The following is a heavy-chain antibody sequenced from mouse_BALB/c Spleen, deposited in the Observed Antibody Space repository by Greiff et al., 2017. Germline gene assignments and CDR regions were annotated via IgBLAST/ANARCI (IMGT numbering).Heavy chain of an antibody. CDR2: IYPYNGGT. Sequence: EVQLQQSGPELVKPGASVKISCKASGYTFTDYNMHWVEQSHGKSLEWIGYIYPYNGGTGYNQKFKSKATLTVDNSSSTAYMELRSLTSEDSAVYYCASGITTFAYWGQGTLVTVSA. CDR1: GYTFTDYN. V-gene: IGHV1S29*02. D-gene: IGHD1-1*01. CDR3: ASGITTFAY. J-gene: IGHJ3*01.